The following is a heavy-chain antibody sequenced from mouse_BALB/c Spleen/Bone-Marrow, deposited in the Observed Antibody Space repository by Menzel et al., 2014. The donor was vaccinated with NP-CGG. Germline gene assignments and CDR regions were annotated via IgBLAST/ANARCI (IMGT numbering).Heavy chain of an antibody. CDR2: IDPANVNT. CDR1: GFNIKDTY. D-gene: IGHD2-14*01. V-gene: IGHV14-3*02. Sequence: EVQLVESGAELVKPGASVKLSCTASGFNIKDTYIHWVKQRPEQGLEWIGRIDPANVNTKYDPKFQGKATITADTSSNTAYLQLSSLTSEDTAVYYCARYRLGNYFDYWGQGTTLTVSS. J-gene: IGHJ2*01. CDR3: ARYRLGNYFDY.